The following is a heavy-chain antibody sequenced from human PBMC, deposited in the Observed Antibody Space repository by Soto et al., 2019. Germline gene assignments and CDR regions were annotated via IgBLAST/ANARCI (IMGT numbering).Heavy chain of an antibody. J-gene: IGHJ6*02. CDR2: IIPIFGTA. CDR1: GGTFSSYA. CDR3: ARDVTIYTYYYYGIDV. Sequence: QVQLVQSGAEVKQLGSSVKVSCKASGGTFSSYAISWVRQAPGQGLEWMGGIIPIFGTANYAQKCQGRVTITADEYKSPAYMELSSVRSGDTADDYVARDVTIYTYYYYGIDVWGQGTTVNVSS. D-gene: IGHD3-3*01. V-gene: IGHV1-69*01.